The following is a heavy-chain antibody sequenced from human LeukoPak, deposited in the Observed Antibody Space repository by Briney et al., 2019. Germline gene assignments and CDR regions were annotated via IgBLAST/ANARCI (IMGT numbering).Heavy chain of an antibody. Sequence: SETLSLTCTVSGVSVTTYYWSWIRQPAGKGLEWIGRIYTGGSTNYNPSLKSRVTMSVDTSKNHFSLKLNSVTAADTAVYYRARGRGPLAFDIWGQGTMVTVSS. J-gene: IGHJ3*02. V-gene: IGHV4-4*07. CDR2: IYTGGST. CDR3: ARGRGPLAFDI. CDR1: GVSVTTYY.